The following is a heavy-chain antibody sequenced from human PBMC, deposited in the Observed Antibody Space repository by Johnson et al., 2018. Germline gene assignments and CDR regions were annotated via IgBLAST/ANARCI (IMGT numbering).Heavy chain of an antibody. J-gene: IGHJ4*02. CDR3: VREGSDTYGPFDY. D-gene: IGHD3-10*01. CDR1: GFTFSSYS. CDR2: IGRRGDPI. Sequence: EVQLVESGGGLVQPGGSLRLSCAASGFTFSSYSMNWVRQGPGKGMEWLSYIGRRGDPILYAESVKGRFTISRDNAKKSLYLQTKRRRDEDTAVYYCVREGSDTYGPFDYWGQGALVTVSS. V-gene: IGHV3-48*02.